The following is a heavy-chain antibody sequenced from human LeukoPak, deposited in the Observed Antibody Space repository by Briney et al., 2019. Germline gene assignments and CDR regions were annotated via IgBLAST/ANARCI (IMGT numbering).Heavy chain of an antibody. CDR2: IYYSGST. Sequence: PSETLSLTCTVPGGSISSSSYYWGWIRQPPGKGLEWIGSIYYSGSTYYNPSLKSRVTISVDTSKNQFSLKLSSVTAADTAVYYCARRHDILTGYYPYYYYYMDVWGKGTTVTVSS. V-gene: IGHV4-39*01. J-gene: IGHJ6*03. CDR1: GGSISSSSYY. D-gene: IGHD3-9*01. CDR3: ARRHDILTGYYPYYYYYMDV.